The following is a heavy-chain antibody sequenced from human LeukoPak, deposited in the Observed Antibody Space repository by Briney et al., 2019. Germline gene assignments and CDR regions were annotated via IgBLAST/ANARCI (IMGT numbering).Heavy chain of an antibody. CDR2: MNPNSGNT. CDR1: GYTFTSYD. J-gene: IGHJ6*03. V-gene: IGHV1-8*01. Sequence: ASVKVSCKASGYTFTSYDINWVRQATGQGLEWMGWMNPNSGNTGYAQKFQGRVTMTRNTSISTAYMELSSLRSEDTAVYYCARKYSYGSYYYYYMDVWGKGTTVTISS. D-gene: IGHD5-18*01. CDR3: ARKYSYGSYYYYYMDV.